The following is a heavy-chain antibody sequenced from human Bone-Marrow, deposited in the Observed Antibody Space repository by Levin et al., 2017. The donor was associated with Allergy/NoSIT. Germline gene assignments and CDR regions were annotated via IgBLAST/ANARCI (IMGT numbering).Heavy chain of an antibody. CDR1: GFTFSSYW. CDR3: ARNPSWVVPAASPYGMDV. V-gene: IGHV3-7*01. Sequence: GGSLRLSCAASGFTFSSYWMSWVRQAPGKGLEWVANIKQDGSEKYYVDSVKGRFTISRDNAKNSLYLQMNSLRAEDTAVYYCARNPSWVVPAASPYGMDVWGQGTTVTVSS. D-gene: IGHD2-2*01. J-gene: IGHJ6*02. CDR2: IKQDGSEK.